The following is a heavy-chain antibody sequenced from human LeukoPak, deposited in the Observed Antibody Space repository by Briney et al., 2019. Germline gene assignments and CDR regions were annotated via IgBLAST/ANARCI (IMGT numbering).Heavy chain of an antibody. D-gene: IGHD1-26*01. CDR2: ISYDGSNK. Sequence: GRSLRLSCAASGFTFSSYGMHWVRQAPGKGLEWVAVISYDGSNKYYADSVKGRFTISRDNSKNTLYLQMNSLRAEDTAVYYCAKGGVGAPAQHHRFDYWGQGTLVTVSS. J-gene: IGHJ4*02. CDR1: GFTFSSYG. CDR3: AKGGVGAPAQHHRFDY. V-gene: IGHV3-30*18.